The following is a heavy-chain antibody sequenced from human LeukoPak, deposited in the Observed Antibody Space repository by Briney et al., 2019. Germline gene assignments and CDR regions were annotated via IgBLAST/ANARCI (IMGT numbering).Heavy chain of an antibody. CDR1: GGTFSSYA. V-gene: IGHV1-69*04. CDR3: VRDYGSGSLGAFDM. D-gene: IGHD3-10*01. Sequence: VASVKVSCKASGGTFSSYAISWVRQAPGQGLEWMGRIIPILGIANYAQKFQGRVTITADKSTSTGYMELRGLRSDDTAVFYCVRDYGSGSLGAFDMWGQGTMVTVSS. CDR2: IIPILGIA. J-gene: IGHJ3*02.